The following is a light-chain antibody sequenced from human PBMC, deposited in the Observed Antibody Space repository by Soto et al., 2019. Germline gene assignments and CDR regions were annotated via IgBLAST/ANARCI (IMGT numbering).Light chain of an antibody. CDR3: QQRSNWPT. V-gene: IGKV3-11*01. CDR1: QSVSSY. J-gene: IGKJ1*01. CDR2: DAS. Sequence: EIVLTQSPATLSLSPGERATLSCRASQSVSSYLAWYQQKPGKAPRLLIYDASNRATGIPARFSGSGSGTDFTLTISSLEPEDFAVYYCQQRSNWPTFSQGTRWIS.